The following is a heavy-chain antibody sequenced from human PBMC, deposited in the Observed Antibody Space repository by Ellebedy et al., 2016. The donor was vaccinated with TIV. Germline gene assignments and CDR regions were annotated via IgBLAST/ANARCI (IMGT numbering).Heavy chain of an antibody. Sequence: AASVKVSCKASGYTFTSNGISWVRQAPGQGLEWMGWISTHSGNTNYAQKLQGRVTMTTDTSTSTAYMELRSLRSDDTAVYYCARVRATTVTEYFQHWGQGTLVTVSS. J-gene: IGHJ1*01. CDR3: ARVRATTVTEYFQH. V-gene: IGHV1-18*01. CDR2: ISTHSGNT. D-gene: IGHD4-17*01. CDR1: GYTFTSNG.